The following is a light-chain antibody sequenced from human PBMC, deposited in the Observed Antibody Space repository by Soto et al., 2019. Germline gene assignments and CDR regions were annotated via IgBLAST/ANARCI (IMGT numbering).Light chain of an antibody. CDR3: QQYGSSPQWT. J-gene: IGKJ1*01. V-gene: IGKV3-20*01. Sequence: IVLTQSPGTLSLSPGERATLSCRASQSVSSSYLAWYQQKPGQAPRLLIYGASSRATGIPDRFSGSGSGTDFTLTISRLEPEDFAVYYCQQYGSSPQWTFGQGTKVYI. CDR2: GAS. CDR1: QSVSSSY.